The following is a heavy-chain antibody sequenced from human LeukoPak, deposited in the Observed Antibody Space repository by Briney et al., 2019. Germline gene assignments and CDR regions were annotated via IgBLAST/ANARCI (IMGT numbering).Heavy chain of an antibody. CDR1: GGSFGTYC. CDR3: ARHSHQVIRGAFDV. D-gene: IGHD3-10*01. Sequence: SEILSLTCSVSGGSFGTYCFSWIRQAPGKGLEWIGYIYYSGDTKYNPSLESRVIISQDTSKDQFSLALISVTAADTALYYCARHSHQVIRGAFDVWGQGTMVTVSS. J-gene: IGHJ3*01. CDR2: IYYSGDT. V-gene: IGHV4-59*08.